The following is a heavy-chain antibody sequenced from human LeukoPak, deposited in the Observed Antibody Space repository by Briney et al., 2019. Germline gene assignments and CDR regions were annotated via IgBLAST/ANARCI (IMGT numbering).Heavy chain of an antibody. CDR3: AITNDTPSLKSRFTISVATSKTQFSPKLSSVTAADPALYYSASASGLWFGELPNYFDY. CDR2: IYYGGST. CDR1: GGSISSYY. V-gene: IGHV4-59*01. D-gene: IGHD3-10*01. Sequence: SETLSLTCTVSGGSISSYYWSWIRQPPGKGLEWIGYIYYGGSTNYNPSLKSRVTISVDTSKNQFSLKLSSVTAADTAVYYCAITNDTPSLKSRFTISVATSKTQFSPKLSSVTAADPALYYSASASGLWFGELPNYFDYWGQRTLVTVSS. J-gene: IGHJ4*02.